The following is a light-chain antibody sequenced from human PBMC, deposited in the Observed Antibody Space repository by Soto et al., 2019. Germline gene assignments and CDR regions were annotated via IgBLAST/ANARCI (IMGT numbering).Light chain of an antibody. J-gene: IGKJ3*01. CDR3: QQRSIWPQT. CDR2: DAS. V-gene: IGKV3-11*01. Sequence: EIVLTQSPATLSLSPGERATLSCRASQSVSSYLAWYQQKPGQAPRLLIYDASNRATGIPARFSGSGSGTDFTLTISSLEPEDFAVYYCQQRSIWPQTLGPGTKVDIK. CDR1: QSVSSY.